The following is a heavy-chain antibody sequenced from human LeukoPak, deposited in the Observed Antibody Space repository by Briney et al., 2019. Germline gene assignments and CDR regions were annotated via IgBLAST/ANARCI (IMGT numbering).Heavy chain of an antibody. CDR1: GGSISNYY. Sequence: SETLSLTCTVSGGSISNYYWSWIRQPPGKGLEWIGYIYYGGSTKYNPSLKSRVTISVDTSKNQFSLKLSSVTAADTAVYYCARTPLYGDEDWGQGTLVTVSS. V-gene: IGHV4-59*08. CDR2: IYYGGST. D-gene: IGHD4-17*01. CDR3: ARTPLYGDED. J-gene: IGHJ4*02.